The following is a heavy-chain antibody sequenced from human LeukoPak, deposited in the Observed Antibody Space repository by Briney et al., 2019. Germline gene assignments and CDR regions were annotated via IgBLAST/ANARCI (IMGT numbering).Heavy chain of an antibody. CDR3: ARNKGNTAMTEGFDY. V-gene: IGHV3-33*01. CDR2: IWYDGSNK. CDR1: GFTFSSYG. D-gene: IGHD5-18*01. Sequence: GGSLRLSCAASGFTFSSYGMHWVRQAPGKGLEWVAVIWYDGSNKYYADSVKGRFTISRDNSKNTLYLQMNSLRAEDTAVYYCARNKGNTAMTEGFDYWGQGTLVTVSS. J-gene: IGHJ4*02.